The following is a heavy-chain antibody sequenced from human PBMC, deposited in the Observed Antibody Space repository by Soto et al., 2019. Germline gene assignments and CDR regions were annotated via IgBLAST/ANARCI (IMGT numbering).Heavy chain of an antibody. CDR1: GFSVSGNY. CDR3: ATADYYDSSGLDY. V-gene: IGHV3-53*01. Sequence: QPGGSLRLSCAASGFSVSGNYMSWVRQAPGKGLKWVSVIFSDESTYYADSVKGRFTISRDNSKNTLWLQMNSLRVEDTAVYYCATADYYDSSGLDYWGQGTLVTVSS. J-gene: IGHJ4*02. CDR2: IFSDEST. D-gene: IGHD3-22*01.